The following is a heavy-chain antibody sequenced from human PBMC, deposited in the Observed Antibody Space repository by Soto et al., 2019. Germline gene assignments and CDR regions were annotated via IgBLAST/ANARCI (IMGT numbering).Heavy chain of an antibody. CDR1: GYTFTSYY. CDR3: ARDKVVGATGENWFDP. Sequence: ASVKVSCKASGYTFTSYYMHWVRQAPGQGLEWMGIINPSGGSTSYAQKFQGRVTMTRDTSTSTVYMELSSLRSEDTAVYYCARDKVVGATGENWFDPWGQGTLVTVSS. D-gene: IGHD1-26*01. V-gene: IGHV1-46*01. CDR2: INPSGGST. J-gene: IGHJ5*02.